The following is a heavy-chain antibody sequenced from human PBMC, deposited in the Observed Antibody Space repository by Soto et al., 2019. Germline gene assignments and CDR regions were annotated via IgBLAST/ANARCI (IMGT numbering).Heavy chain of an antibody. CDR3: ARDLFIVVVPAAMPRNNWFDP. J-gene: IGHJ5*02. V-gene: IGHV3-21*01. CDR2: ISSSSSYI. Sequence: GGSLRLSCAASGFTFSSYSMNWVRQAPGKGLEWVSSISSSSSYIYYADSVKGRFTISRDNAKNSLYLQMNSLRAEDTAVYYCARDLFIVVVPAAMPRNNWFDPWGQGTLVTVSS. D-gene: IGHD2-2*01. CDR1: GFTFSSYS.